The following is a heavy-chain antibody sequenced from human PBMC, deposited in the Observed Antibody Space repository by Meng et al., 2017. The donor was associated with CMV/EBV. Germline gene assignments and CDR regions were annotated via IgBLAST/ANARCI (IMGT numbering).Heavy chain of an antibody. D-gene: IGHD3-3*01. CDR1: GFTFSSYW. CDR2: INSDGSST. Sequence: GESLKISCAASGFTFSSYWMHWVRQAPGKGLVWVSRINSDGSSTSYADSVKGRFTISRDNAKNTLYLQMSSLRAEDTAVYYCARDRVVEYDFWSGLPYYYYGMDVWGQGTTVTVSS. J-gene: IGHJ6*02. CDR3: ARDRVVEYDFWSGLPYYYYGMDV. V-gene: IGHV3-74*01.